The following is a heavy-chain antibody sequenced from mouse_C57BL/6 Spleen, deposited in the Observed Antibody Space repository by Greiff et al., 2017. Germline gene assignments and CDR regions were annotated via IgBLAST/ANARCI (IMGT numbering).Heavy chain of an antibody. D-gene: IGHD1-1*01. CDR1: GYTFTSYW. CDR3: ANYYGSRSWYFDV. Sequence: QVQLQQPGAELVKPGASVKLSCKASGYTFTSYWMHWVKQRPGQGLEWIGMIHPNSGSTNYNEKFKSKATLTVDKSSSTAYMQLSSLTSEDSAVYYCANYYGSRSWYFDVWGTGTTVTVSS. CDR2: IHPNSGST. V-gene: IGHV1-64*01. J-gene: IGHJ1*03.